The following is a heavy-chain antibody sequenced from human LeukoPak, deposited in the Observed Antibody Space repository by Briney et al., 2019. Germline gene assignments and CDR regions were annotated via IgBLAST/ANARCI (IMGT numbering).Heavy chain of an antibody. Sequence: SETLSLTCTVSGDSISSSRYHWGWIRQPPGKGLEWIGTIYYSGSPHYNPSLKSRVTMAVDSSKNQFSLKLSSVAAADTAVYYCARQDYYGSGSYSNWGQGTLVTVSS. D-gene: IGHD3-10*01. CDR3: ARQDYYGSGSYSN. V-gene: IGHV4-39*01. CDR1: GDSISSSRYH. CDR2: IYYSGSP. J-gene: IGHJ4*02.